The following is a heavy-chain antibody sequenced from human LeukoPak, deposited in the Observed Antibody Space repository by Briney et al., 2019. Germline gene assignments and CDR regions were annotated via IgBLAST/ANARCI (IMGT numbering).Heavy chain of an antibody. D-gene: IGHD3-22*01. V-gene: IGHV3-21*01. Sequence: GGSLRLSCAASGFTFSSYSMNWVRQARGKGLEWVSSISSSSSYIYYADSVKGRFTISRDNAKNSLYLQMNSLRAEDPAVYYCAREIITMIGQPWGQGTLVTVSS. CDR1: GFTFSSYS. J-gene: IGHJ5*02. CDR3: AREIITMIGQP. CDR2: ISSSSSYI.